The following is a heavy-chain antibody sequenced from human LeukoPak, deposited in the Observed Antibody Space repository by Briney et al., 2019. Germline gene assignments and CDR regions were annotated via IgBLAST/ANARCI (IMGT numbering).Heavy chain of an antibody. CDR1: GFTFSSYY. D-gene: IGHD6-13*01. CDR3: AKHLSSSWYGWFDP. J-gene: IGHJ5*02. V-gene: IGHV3-23*01. Sequence: PGGSLRLSCVASGFTFSSYYVSWVRQAPGKGLEWVSAISGSGDSIYYTDSVKGRFTISRDNSKNTLYLQMNSLRAEDTAVYYCAKHLSSSWYGWFDPWGQGTLVTVSS. CDR2: ISGSGDSI.